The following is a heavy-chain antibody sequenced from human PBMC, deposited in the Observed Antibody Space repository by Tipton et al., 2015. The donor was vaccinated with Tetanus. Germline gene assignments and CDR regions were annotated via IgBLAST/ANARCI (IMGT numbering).Heavy chain of an antibody. V-gene: IGHV3-66*01. CDR2: IYSGGST. J-gene: IGHJ4*02. CDR3: ARDRGYYGSGSYTYFDY. CDR1: GFTVSSNY. Sequence: GSLRLSCAASGFTVSSNYMSWVRQAPGKGLEWVSVIYSGGSTYYADSVKGRFTISRDNSKNTLYLQMNSLRAEDTAVYYCARDRGYYGSGSYTYFDYWGQGTLVTVSS. D-gene: IGHD3-10*01.